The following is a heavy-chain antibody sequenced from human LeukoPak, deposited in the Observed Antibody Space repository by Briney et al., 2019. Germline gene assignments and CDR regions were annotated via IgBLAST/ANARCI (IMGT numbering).Heavy chain of an antibody. V-gene: IGHV4-34*01. CDR2: INHSGST. D-gene: IGHD3-10*01. CDR3: ARGIGFDY. CDR1: GGSFNAYY. Sequence: PSETLSLTCAVYGGSFNAYYWSWIRQPPGKGLEWIGEINHSGSTNHNPSLKSRVTISVDTSKNQFSLKLSSVTAADTAVYYCARGIGFDYWGQGTLVAVSS. J-gene: IGHJ4*02.